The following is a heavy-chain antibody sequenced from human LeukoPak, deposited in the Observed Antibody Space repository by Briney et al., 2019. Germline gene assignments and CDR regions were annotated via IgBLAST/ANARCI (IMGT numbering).Heavy chain of an antibody. CDR3: AKTSDYYDSSGYFDY. Sequence: GGSLRLSCAASGFTVSSSYAMSWVRQAPGKGLEWVSAISGSGGSTYYADSVKGRFTISRDNSKNTLYLQMNSLRAEDTAVYYCAKTSDYYDSSGYFDYWGQGTLVTVSS. V-gene: IGHV3-23*01. J-gene: IGHJ4*02. D-gene: IGHD3-22*01. CDR1: GFTVSSSYA. CDR2: ISGSGGST.